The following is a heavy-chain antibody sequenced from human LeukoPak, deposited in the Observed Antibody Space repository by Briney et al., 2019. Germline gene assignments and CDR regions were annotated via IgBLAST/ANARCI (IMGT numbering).Heavy chain of an antibody. CDR3: ARVTGYMIEDQFDY. CDR1: GFTFRRYG. V-gene: IGHV3-23*01. D-gene: IGHD3-22*01. J-gene: IGHJ4*02. CDR2: ISGSGGST. Sequence: PGGSLRLSCAASGFTFRRYGMSWVRQAPGKGLEWVSSISGSGGSTYYVDSVKGRFTISRDNSKNTLYLQMNSLRAEDTAVYYCARVTGYMIEDQFDYWGQGTLVTVSS.